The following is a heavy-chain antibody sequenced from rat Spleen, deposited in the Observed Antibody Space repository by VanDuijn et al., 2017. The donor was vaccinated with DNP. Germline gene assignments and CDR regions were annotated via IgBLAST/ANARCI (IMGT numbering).Heavy chain of an antibody. D-gene: IGHD4-3*01. CDR2: ISYDGTST. Sequence: EVQLVESDGGLVQPGRSLKLSCVASGFTFSDYYMAWVRQVPTKGLEWVATISYDGTSTYYRDSVKGRFTISRDNAKGTLYLQMDSLRSEDTATYYCVRGKAHNSGDWFGYWGQGTLVTVSS. CDR1: GFTFSDYY. J-gene: IGHJ3*01. CDR3: VRGKAHNSGDWFGY. V-gene: IGHV5-29*01.